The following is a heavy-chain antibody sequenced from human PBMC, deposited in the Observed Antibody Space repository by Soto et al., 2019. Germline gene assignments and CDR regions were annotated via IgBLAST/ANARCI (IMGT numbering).Heavy chain of an antibody. CDR1: GGSISSYY. CDR2: SYYSGST. V-gene: IGHV4-59*01. Sequence: VQLQESGPGLVKPSETLSLTCTVSGGSISSYYLSWIRQPPGKGLEWIGYSYYSGSTNFNPSLKSRVTISVDQPKNLYSLKLGSVNPADTAVYYCARRLYCSGGSCYRHWGAFDIWGQGTMVTVSS. D-gene: IGHD2-15*01. CDR3: ARRLYCSGGSCYRHWGAFDI. J-gene: IGHJ3*02.